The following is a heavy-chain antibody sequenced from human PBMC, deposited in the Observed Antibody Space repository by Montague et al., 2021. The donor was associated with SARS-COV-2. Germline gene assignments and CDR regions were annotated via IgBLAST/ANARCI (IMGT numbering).Heavy chain of an antibody. V-gene: IGHV4-59*08. CDR3: SRHYSATLTAVY. Sequence: SETLSLTCTVSGGSISSFYWCWFRQPPGPGLEWIGYISDSGSTNSNPSLTDRVTVSVDTSKNQFSLTVNSMTAAATAVYYCSRHYSATLTAVYWGQGTLVTVSS. J-gene: IGHJ4*02. CDR1: GGSISSFY. D-gene: IGHD2-15*01. CDR2: ISDSGST.